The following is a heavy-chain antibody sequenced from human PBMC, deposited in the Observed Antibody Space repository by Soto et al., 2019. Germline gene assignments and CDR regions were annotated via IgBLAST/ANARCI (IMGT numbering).Heavy chain of an antibody. Sequence: SETLSLTCTVSGGSISSGGYYWSWIRQHPWKGLEWIGYIYYSGSTYYNPSLKSRVTISVDTSKNQFSLKLSSVTAADTAVYYCASKIAAALDYWGQGTLVTVSS. CDR3: ASKIAAALDY. J-gene: IGHJ4*02. CDR1: GGSISSGGYY. V-gene: IGHV4-31*03. D-gene: IGHD6-13*01. CDR2: IYYSGST.